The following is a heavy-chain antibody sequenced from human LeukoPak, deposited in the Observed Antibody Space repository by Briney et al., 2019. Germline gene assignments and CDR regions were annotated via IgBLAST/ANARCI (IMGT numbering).Heavy chain of an antibody. CDR3: ASQGDDYVFDY. Sequence: SETLSLTCTVSGVSISSYYWSWIRQPPGKGLEWIGYIYYSGSTNYNPSLKSRVTISVDTSKNQFSLKLSSVTAADTAVYYCASQGDDYVFDYWGQGTLVTVSS. D-gene: IGHD4-17*01. V-gene: IGHV4-59*01. J-gene: IGHJ4*02. CDR2: IYYSGST. CDR1: GVSISSYY.